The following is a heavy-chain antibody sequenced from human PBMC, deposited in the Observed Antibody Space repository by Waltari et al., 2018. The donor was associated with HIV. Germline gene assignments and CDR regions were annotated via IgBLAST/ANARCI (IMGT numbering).Heavy chain of an antibody. CDR3: ASSYTYVVWGAVDT. V-gene: IGHV4-39*02. CDR1: GGSITSSSNF. Sequence: QMRLQESGPGLVKPSETLSLTCNVSGGSITSSSNFWGWIRQPPGKGLEWIGSLYHDGRTQDDSSLKDSALKSRVTISLDTSRNLFSLELTSGTATETAIYYCASSYTYVVWGAVDTWGQGTLVTVSS. D-gene: IGHD3-16*01. J-gene: IGHJ3*02. CDR2: LYHDGRT.